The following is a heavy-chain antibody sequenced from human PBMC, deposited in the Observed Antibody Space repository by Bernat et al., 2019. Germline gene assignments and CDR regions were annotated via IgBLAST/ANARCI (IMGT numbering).Heavy chain of an antibody. Sequence: QLQLQESGPGLVKPSETLSLTCTVSGGSISSSSYYWGWIRQPPGKGLEWIGSIYYSGSTYYNPYLKSRVTISVDTSKNQFSLKLSSVTAADTAVYYCARQGSFQVPAAIWELWFDYYGMDVWGQGTTVTVSS. CDR1: GGSISSSSYY. CDR2: IYYSGST. J-gene: IGHJ6*02. D-gene: IGHD2-2*01. V-gene: IGHV4-39*01. CDR3: ARQGSFQVPAAIWELWFDYYGMDV.